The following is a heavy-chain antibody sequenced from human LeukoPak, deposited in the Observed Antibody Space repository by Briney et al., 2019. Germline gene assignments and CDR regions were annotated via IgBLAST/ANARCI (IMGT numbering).Heavy chain of an antibody. V-gene: IGHV3-7*05. D-gene: IGHD6-19*01. CDR1: GFTFSSYW. J-gene: IGHJ4*02. Sequence: PGGSLRLSCAASGFTFSSYWMSWVRQAPGKGLEWVANIKQDGSEKSYVDSVKGRFTISRDNAKNSLYLQLNSLRAEDTAVYYCARDLKGSAWYVDYWGQGTLVTVSS. CDR3: ARDLKGSAWYVDY. CDR2: IKQDGSEK.